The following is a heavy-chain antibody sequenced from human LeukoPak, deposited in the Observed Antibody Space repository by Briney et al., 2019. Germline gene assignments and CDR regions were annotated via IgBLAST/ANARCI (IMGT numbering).Heavy chain of an antibody. CDR1: GFTVSSNY. Sequence: GGSLRLSCAASGFTVSSNYMSWVRQAPGKGLEWVSVIYSGGSTYYADSVKGRFTISRDNSKNTLYLQMNSLRAEDTAVYYCARVPPAAAVMVYFDYWGQGTLVTVSS. V-gene: IGHV3-53*01. J-gene: IGHJ4*02. CDR3: ARVPPAAAVMVYFDY. D-gene: IGHD6-13*01. CDR2: IYSGGST.